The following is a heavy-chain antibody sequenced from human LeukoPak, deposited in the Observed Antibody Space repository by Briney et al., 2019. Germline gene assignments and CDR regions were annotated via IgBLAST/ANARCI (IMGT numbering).Heavy chain of an antibody. V-gene: IGHV1-8*03. CDR2: MNPNTGHT. CDR1: GYTFTRYD. CDR3: ARGGITGTDAEYYYYYMDV. J-gene: IGHJ6*03. Sequence: ASVKVSCKTSGYTFTRYDINWVRQATGQRLEWMGWMNPNTGHTAYAPKFQGRVTFTRNTSVSTAYMELDILISENTAVYFCARGGITGTDAEYYYYYMDVWGKGTTVTVSS. D-gene: IGHD1-7*01.